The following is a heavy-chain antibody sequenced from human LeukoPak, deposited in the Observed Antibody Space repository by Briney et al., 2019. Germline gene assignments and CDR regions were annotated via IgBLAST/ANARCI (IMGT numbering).Heavy chain of an antibody. J-gene: IGHJ4*02. CDR2: ISSSSSYI. D-gene: IGHD1-26*01. Sequence: GGSLRLSCVASAFTFTTYTMKWVRQAPGKGLEWVSSISSSSSYIYYADSVKGRFTISRDNAKNSLYLQMNSLRAEDTAVYYCARLAWGATTYYFDYWGQGTLVTVSS. V-gene: IGHV3-21*01. CDR1: AFTFTTYT. CDR3: ARLAWGATTYYFDY.